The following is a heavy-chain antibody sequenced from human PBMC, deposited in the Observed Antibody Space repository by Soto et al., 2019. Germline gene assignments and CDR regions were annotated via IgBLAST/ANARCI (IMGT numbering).Heavy chain of an antibody. V-gene: IGHV1-69*01. D-gene: IGHD2-2*02. Sequence: QVQLVQSGAEVKKPGSSVKVSCKASGGTFSSYAISWVRQAPGQGLEWMGGIIPIFGTANYAQKFQGRVTITADESTSTGYMELSSLRSEDTAVYYCAVVDCSSTSCYISLGWYFDLWSRGTLVTVSS. CDR3: AVVDCSSTSCYISLGWYFDL. CDR1: GGTFSSYA. CDR2: IIPIFGTA. J-gene: IGHJ2*01.